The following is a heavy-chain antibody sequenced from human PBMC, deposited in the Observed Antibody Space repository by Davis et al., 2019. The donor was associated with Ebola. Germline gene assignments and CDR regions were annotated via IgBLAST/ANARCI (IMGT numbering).Heavy chain of an antibody. D-gene: IGHD6-13*01. CDR2: IQQDGSEK. Sequence: GESLKISCAASGFTFSSYWMSWVRQAPGKGLEWVANIQQDGSEKYYVDSVKGRFTISRDNAKNSLYLQMNSLRAEDTAVYYCAVLAAAGIGYWGQGTLVTVSS. V-gene: IGHV3-7*01. CDR1: GFTFSSYW. J-gene: IGHJ4*02. CDR3: AVLAAAGIGY.